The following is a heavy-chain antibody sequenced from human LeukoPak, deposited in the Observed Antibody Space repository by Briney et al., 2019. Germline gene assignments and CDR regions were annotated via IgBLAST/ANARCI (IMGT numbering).Heavy chain of an antibody. V-gene: IGHV4-59*01. Sequence: PSETLSLTCTVSGGSISSYYWSWIRQPPGKGLEWIGYIYYSGSTHYNPSLKSRVTISVDTSKNQFSLKLSSVTAADTAVYYCATDLVGATGWYFDLWGRGTLVTVSS. D-gene: IGHD1-26*01. CDR2: IYYSGST. J-gene: IGHJ2*01. CDR3: ATDLVGATGWYFDL. CDR1: GGSISSYY.